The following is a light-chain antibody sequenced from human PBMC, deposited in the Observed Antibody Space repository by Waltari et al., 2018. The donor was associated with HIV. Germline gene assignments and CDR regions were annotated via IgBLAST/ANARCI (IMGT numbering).Light chain of an antibody. V-gene: IGLV2-23*02. J-gene: IGLJ2*01. CDR1: SSDVGSYNL. CDR3: CSYAGSSTFVV. CDR2: EVT. Sequence: QSALTQPASVSGSPGQSITISCTGTSSDVGSYNLLSWYQQHPGKAPKLMIYEVTKRPSGISNRFSGSKSGNTASLTISGLQADDEADYYCCSYAGSSTFVVFGGGTKLTVL.